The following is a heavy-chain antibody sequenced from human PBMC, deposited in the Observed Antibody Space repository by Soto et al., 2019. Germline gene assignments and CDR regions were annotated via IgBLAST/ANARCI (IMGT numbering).Heavy chain of an antibody. Sequence: QLQLQESGPGLVKPSETLSLTCSVSGDSISSRSCYWGWIRQPPGKGLEWIGSIYYSGSTSYNPSRKTRVKISEDTAKTQVSLKLSSVTAADPAVYYCARQALTTSIVQLQPVDYWGQGTLVTVSS. D-gene: IGHD2-2*01. CDR3: ARQALTTSIVQLQPVDY. CDR2: IYYSGST. J-gene: IGHJ4*02. V-gene: IGHV4-39*01. CDR1: GDSISSRSCY.